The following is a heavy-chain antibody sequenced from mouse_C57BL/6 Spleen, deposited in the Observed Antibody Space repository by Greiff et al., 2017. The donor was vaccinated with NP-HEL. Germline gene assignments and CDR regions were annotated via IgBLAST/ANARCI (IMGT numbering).Heavy chain of an antibody. CDR1: GFNIKNTY. CDR3: ARRDYGSSSYFDY. J-gene: IGHJ2*01. Sequence: EVKLQESVAELVRPGASVKLSCTASGFNIKNTYMHWVKQRPEQGLEWIGRIDPANGNTKYAPKFQGKATITADTSSNTAYLQLSSLTSEDTAIYYCARRDYGSSSYFDYWGQGTTLTVSS. V-gene: IGHV14-3*01. D-gene: IGHD1-1*01. CDR2: IDPANGNT.